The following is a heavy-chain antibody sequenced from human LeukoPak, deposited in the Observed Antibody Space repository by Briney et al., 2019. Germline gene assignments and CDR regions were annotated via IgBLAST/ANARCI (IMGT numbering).Heavy chain of an antibody. V-gene: IGHV4-39*07. Sequence: SETLSLTCTVSGGSISSSSYYWGWIRQPPGKGLEWIGSIYYSGSTYYNPSLKSRVTISVDTSKNQFSLKLSSVTAADTAVYYCARVVIDFWSGYYTGLLVPYLADYGTDVWGQGTTVTVSS. CDR1: GGSISSSSYY. D-gene: IGHD3-3*01. CDR2: IYYSGST. J-gene: IGHJ6*02. CDR3: ARVVIDFWSGYYTGLLVPYLADYGTDV.